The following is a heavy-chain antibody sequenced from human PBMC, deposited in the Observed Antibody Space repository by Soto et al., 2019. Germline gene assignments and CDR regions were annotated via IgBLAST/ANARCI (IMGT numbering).Heavy chain of an antibody. V-gene: IGHV4-4*02. D-gene: IGHD6-13*01. CDR1: GGSMSSSNW. CDR2: IYHSGST. CDR3: ARVGRRKFGIAAAGAFDY. J-gene: IGHJ4*02. Sequence: ADSLSLASAVSGGSMSSSNWGGWVRQPPGRGLEWIGEIYHSGSTNYSPSLKSRVTISVDKSKNQFSLKLSSVTAADTAVYYCARVGRRKFGIAAAGAFDYWGQGTLVTVSS.